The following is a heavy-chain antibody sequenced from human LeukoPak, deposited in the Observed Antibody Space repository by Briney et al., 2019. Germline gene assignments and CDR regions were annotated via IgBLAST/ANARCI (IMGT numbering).Heavy chain of an antibody. Sequence: SGTLSLTCAVSGGSISSSNWWSWVRQPPGKGLEWIGEIYHSGSTNYNPSLKSRVTISVDKSKNQFSLKLSSVTAADTAVYYCARDAARPSLFPFRGVHIGDAFDIWGQGTMVTVSS. CDR3: ARDAARPSLFPFRGVHIGDAFDI. CDR1: GGSISSSNW. CDR2: IYHSGST. D-gene: IGHD3-16*01. V-gene: IGHV4-4*02. J-gene: IGHJ3*02.